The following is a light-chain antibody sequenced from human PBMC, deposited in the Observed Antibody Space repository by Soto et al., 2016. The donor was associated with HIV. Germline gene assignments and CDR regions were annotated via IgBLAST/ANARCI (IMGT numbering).Light chain of an antibody. CDR2: AAS. CDR1: QDISSY. J-gene: IGKJ2*01. Sequence: DIQLTQSPSFLSASVGDRVTITCRASQDISSYLAWYQQKPGKAPKLLIYAASTLQSGVPSRFSGSGSGTEFTLTITSLQPEDSASYFCLQDYDRPYTFGQGTKLEIK. CDR3: LQDYDRPYT. V-gene: IGKV1-9*01.